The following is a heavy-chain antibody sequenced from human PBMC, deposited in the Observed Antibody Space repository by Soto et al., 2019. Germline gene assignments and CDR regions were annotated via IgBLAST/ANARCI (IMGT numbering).Heavy chain of an antibody. CDR2: INHSGST. CDR1: GGSFSGYY. CDR3: ARPGYDILTGYYRRGVWFDP. J-gene: IGHJ5*02. Sequence: QVQLQQWGAGLLKPSETLSLTCAVYGGSFSGYYWSWNRQPPGKGLEWIGEINHSGSTNYNPSLKSRVTISVDTSKNQFSLKLSSVTAADTAVYYCARPGYDILTGYYRRGVWFDPWGQGTLVTVSS. V-gene: IGHV4-34*01. D-gene: IGHD3-9*01.